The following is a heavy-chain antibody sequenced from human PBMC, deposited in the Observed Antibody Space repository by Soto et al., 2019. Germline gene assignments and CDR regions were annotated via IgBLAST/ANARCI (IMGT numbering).Heavy chain of an antibody. CDR3: ARDMSGGTYNYYYGMDV. CDR2: ISGSGSPT. Sequence: PGGSLRLSCAASGFTFSSYAKTWVRQAPGRGLEWVSAISGSGSPTYYADSVKGRFTISRDNSKNTLYLQMNSLRADDTAVYYCARDMSGGTYNYYYGMDVWGQGTTVTSP. J-gene: IGHJ6*02. V-gene: IGHV3-23*01. CDR1: GFTFSSYA. D-gene: IGHD1-26*01.